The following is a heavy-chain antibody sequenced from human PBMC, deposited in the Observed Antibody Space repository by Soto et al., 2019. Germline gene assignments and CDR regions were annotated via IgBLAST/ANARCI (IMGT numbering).Heavy chain of an antibody. CDR2: ISYDGTST. V-gene: IGHV3-30*18. CDR3: AKDHSSGNYSGYFDF. D-gene: IGHD3-22*01. J-gene: IGHJ4*02. CDR1: GFMFSSYG. Sequence: GGSLRLSCAASGFMFSSYGIHWVRQTPCKGLEWVAVISYDGTSTSYADSVKGRFTISRDNSKNTLYLQMNSLRPEDTDVYYCAKDHSSGNYSGYFDFWGQGTLVTVSS.